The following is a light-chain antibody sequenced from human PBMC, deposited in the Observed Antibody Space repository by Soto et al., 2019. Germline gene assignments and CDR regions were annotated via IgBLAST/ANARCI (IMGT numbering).Light chain of an antibody. CDR3: QQLNSYLT. V-gene: IGKV1-9*01. CDR2: AAS. Sequence: DIQLTQSPSFLSASVGDRVTITCRTSQGISTYLAWYQQKPGKALKLLIYAASTLQSGVPSRFSGSGSGAEFTLTISSLQPEDFATYYCQQLNSYLTFGGGTKVEI. J-gene: IGKJ4*01. CDR1: QGISTY.